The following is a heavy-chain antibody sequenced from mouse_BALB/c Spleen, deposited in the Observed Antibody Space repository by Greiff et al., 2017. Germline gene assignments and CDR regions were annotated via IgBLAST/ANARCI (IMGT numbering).Heavy chain of an antibody. V-gene: IGHV1-15*01. CDR1: GYTFTDYE. Sequence: QVQLQQSGAELVRPGASVTLSCKASGYTFTDYEMHWVKQTPVHGLEWIGAIDPETGGTAYNQKFKGKATLTADKSSSTAYMELRSLTSEDSAVYYCTRYYYYGSSYGFAYWGQGTLVTVSA. J-gene: IGHJ3*01. D-gene: IGHD1-1*01. CDR3: TRYYYYGSSYGFAY. CDR2: IDPETGGT.